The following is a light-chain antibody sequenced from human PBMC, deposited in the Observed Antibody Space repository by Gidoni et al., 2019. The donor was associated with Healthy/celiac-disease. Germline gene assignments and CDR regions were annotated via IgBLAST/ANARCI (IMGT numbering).Light chain of an antibody. CDR3: CSYAGSSTLV. CDR1: SSDVGSYNL. J-gene: IGLJ2*01. V-gene: IGLV2-23*02. Sequence: QSALTQPASVSGSPGQSITIACTGTSSDVGSYNLVSWYQQHPGKDPKLMIYAVSKRPSGVSIRFSGSKSVNTASLTISGLQAEDEADYYCCSYAGSSTLVFGGGTKLTVL. CDR2: AVS.